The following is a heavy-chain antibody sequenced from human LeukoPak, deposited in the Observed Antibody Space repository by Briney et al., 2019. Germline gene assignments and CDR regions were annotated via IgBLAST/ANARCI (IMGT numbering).Heavy chain of an antibody. V-gene: IGHV3-11*01. D-gene: IGHD5-12*01. CDR1: GFTFSDYY. J-gene: IGHJ4*02. CDR3: ARARSGYNDY. CDR2: ISGSDNSI. Sequence: GGSLRLSCAASGFTFSDYYMSWIRQAPGKGLEWISYISGSDNSIYYADSMKGRFTISRDNAKNSLYLQMSSLRDEDTAVYYCARARSGYNDYWGQGTLVTVSS.